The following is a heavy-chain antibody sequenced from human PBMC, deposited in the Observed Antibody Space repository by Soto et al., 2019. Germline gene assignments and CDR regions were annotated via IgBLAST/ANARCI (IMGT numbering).Heavy chain of an antibody. CDR1: GFAFSRHD. V-gene: IGHV3-13*01. CDR3: VRGDEGGFDY. Sequence: EVHLVASGGGLIQPGGSLRLSCAASGFAFSRHDMHWVRQPTGRGLEWVSSIGIAGDTHYSGSVKGRFTLSRENAKNSLYLLMNSLRAGDTAVYYCVRGDEGGFDYWGQGIVVTVSS. D-gene: IGHD2-15*01. J-gene: IGHJ4*02. CDR2: IGIAGDT.